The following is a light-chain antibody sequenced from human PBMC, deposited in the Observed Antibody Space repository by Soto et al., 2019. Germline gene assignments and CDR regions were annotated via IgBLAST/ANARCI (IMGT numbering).Light chain of an antibody. Sequence: EIVLTQSPGTLSLSPGERATLSCRASQSVRSSYLAWYQQKPGQAPRLLIYGASSRATGIPDRFSGSWSGTDFTLTISSLEPEDFAVYYCQQYGSSPGLTFGGGTNVEIK. CDR1: QSVRSSY. J-gene: IGKJ4*01. CDR2: GAS. CDR3: QQYGSSPGLT. V-gene: IGKV3-20*01.